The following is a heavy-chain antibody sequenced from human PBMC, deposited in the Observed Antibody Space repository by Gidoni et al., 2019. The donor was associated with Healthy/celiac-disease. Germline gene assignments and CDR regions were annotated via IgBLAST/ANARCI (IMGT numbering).Heavy chain of an antibody. J-gene: IGHJ4*02. CDR3: AKDSQPGYCSGGSCYLFDY. V-gene: IGHV3-30*18. D-gene: IGHD2-15*01. Sequence: QVQLVESGGGVVQPGRSLRLSCAASGFTFSSYGMHWVRQAPGKGLEWVAVISYDGSNKYYADSVKGRFTISRDNSKNTLYLQMNSLRAEDTAVYYCAKDSQPGYCSGGSCYLFDYWGQGTLVTVSS. CDR1: GFTFSSYG. CDR2: ISYDGSNK.